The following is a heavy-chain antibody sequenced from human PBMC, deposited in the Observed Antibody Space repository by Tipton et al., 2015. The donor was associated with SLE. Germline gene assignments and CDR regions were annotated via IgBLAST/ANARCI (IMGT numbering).Heavy chain of an antibody. J-gene: IGHJ3*02. CDR1: GFTFSSYW. V-gene: IGHV3-7*01. D-gene: IGHD3-10*01. CDR2: IKQDGSEK. Sequence: SLRLSCAASGFTFSSYWMSWVRQAPGKGLEWVANIKQDGSEKYYVDSVKGRFTISRDNAKNSLYLQMNSLRAEDTAVYYCARPYYYGSGYDAFDIWGQGTMVTVSS. CDR3: ARPYYYGSGYDAFDI.